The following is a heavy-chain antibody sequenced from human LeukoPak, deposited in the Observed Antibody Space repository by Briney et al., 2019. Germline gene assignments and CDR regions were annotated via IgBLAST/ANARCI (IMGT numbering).Heavy chain of an antibody. CDR3: ARAHPSTSGYCSSTSCYVSNYYYGMDV. D-gene: IGHD2-2*01. V-gene: IGHV3-30*01. CDR2: ISYDGSNK. CDR1: GFTFGSYA. Sequence: GRSLRLSCAASGFTFGSYAMHWVRQAPGKGLEWVAVISYDGSNKYYEDSVKGRFTISRDNSKNTLYLQMNSLRAEDTAVYYCARAHPSTSGYCSSTSCYVSNYYYGMDVWGQGTAVTVSS. J-gene: IGHJ6*02.